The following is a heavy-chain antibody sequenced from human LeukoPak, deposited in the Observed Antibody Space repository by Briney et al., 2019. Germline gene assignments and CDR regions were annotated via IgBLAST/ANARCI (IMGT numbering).Heavy chain of an antibody. D-gene: IGHD6-19*01. CDR2: ISGRGGST. CDR1: GFTVSSNY. CDR3: AKSVGGTGDPVDY. J-gene: IGHJ4*02. V-gene: IGHV3-23*01. Sequence: GGSLRLSCAASGFTVSSNYMSWVRQAPGKGLEWVSNISGRGGSTYYADSVKGRFTISRDNSKNTLYLQMNSLRAEDTAVYYCAKSVGGTGDPVDYWGQGTLVIVSA.